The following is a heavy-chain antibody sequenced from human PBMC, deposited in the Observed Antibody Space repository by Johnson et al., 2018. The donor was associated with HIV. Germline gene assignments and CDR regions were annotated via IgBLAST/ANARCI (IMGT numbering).Heavy chain of an antibody. J-gene: IGHJ3*02. CDR3: AKGDGYNYAFDI. Sequence: VQLVESGGGVVQPGRSLRLSCAASGFTFSNYAMHWVRQAPGQGLAWVANIKQDGSEQYYVDYVTGRFTISRDNAKNSLYLQMNSLRAEDTAVYYCAKGDGYNYAFDIWGQGTMVTVSS. CDR1: GFTFSNYA. V-gene: IGHV3-7*01. CDR2: IKQDGSEQ. D-gene: IGHD5-24*01.